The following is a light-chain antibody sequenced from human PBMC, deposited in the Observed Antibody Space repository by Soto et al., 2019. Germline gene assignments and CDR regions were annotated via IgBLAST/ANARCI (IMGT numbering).Light chain of an antibody. Sequence: QSVLTQPPSASGTPGQRVTISCSGSSSNIGSNTVNWYQQLPGTAPRLLIYSNNRRPSGVPDRFSGSKSGTSASLAISGLQSEDEADYYCAALDDSLNGVVFGGGTKLTVL. CDR2: SNN. V-gene: IGLV1-44*01. CDR1: SSNIGSNT. J-gene: IGLJ2*01. CDR3: AALDDSLNGVV.